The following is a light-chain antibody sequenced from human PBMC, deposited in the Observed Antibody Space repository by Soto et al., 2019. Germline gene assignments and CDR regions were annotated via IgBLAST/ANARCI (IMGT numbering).Light chain of an antibody. Sequence: QSALTQPASVSGSPGQSITISCTGTSSDVGGYNSVSWYRQDPGKAPKLIIYDVTYRPSGVSNRFSGSKSGNTASLTISGLQSEDEADYHCSSFTSSIPYVFGTGTQLTVL. CDR2: DVT. CDR3: SSFTSSIPYV. V-gene: IGLV2-14*01. CDR1: SSDVGGYNS. J-gene: IGLJ1*01.